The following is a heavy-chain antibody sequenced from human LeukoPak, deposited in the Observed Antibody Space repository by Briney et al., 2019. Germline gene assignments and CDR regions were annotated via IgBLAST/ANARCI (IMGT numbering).Heavy chain of an antibody. D-gene: IGHD2-21*02. J-gene: IGHJ4*02. CDR3: AKVEPFCGGDCYSGFNY. CDR1: GFTFSIYA. V-gene: IGHV3-23*01. CDR2: ISGSASST. Sequence: GGSLRLSCAASGFTFSIYAMSWVRQAPGEGLQWVSAISGSASSTYYADSVKGRFTISRDNSKNTLYLQMNSLRAEDTAVYYCAKVEPFCGGDCYSGFNYWGQGTLVTASS.